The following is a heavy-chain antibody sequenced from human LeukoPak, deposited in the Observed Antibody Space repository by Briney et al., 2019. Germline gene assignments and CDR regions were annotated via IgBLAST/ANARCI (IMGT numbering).Heavy chain of an antibody. J-gene: IGHJ5*02. Sequence: SETLSLTCTVSHYSINSGYYWAWFGRPPGKRLGWIASIHSSGTTYYNPTLKSRLTISVDTSKNQISLNLTSVTAADAAVYYCARDLGYDGFDWAPWGQGTLVTVSS. CDR3: ARDLGYDGFDWAP. D-gene: IGHD5-12*01. CDR2: IHSSGTT. CDR1: HYSINSGYY. V-gene: IGHV4-38-2*02.